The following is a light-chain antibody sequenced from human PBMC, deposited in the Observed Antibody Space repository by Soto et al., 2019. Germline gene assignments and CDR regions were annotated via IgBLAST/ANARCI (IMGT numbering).Light chain of an antibody. V-gene: IGKV3-15*01. Sequence: EVAMAQTPVTLSVSPGERATLSCRASQRVNINLAWYRQKPGQAPRLLIYGASTRATGVPTRFSGSRSGAEFTLTINSLQSEDFAVYYCQPYNNWPLTFGGGTKVDIK. CDR3: QPYNNWPLT. CDR1: QRVNIN. J-gene: IGKJ4*01. CDR2: GAS.